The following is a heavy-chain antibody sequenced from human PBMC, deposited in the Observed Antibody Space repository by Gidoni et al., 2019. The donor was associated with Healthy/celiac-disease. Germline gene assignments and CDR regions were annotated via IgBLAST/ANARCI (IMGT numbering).Heavy chain of an antibody. CDR3: ARRAAMVEGVYYFDY. Sequence: QLQLQESGPGLVKPSETLSLTCTVSGGSISSSSYYWGWIRQPPGKGLEWIGSIYYSGSTYYNPSLKSRVTISVDTSKNQFSLKLSSVTAADTAVYYCARRAAMVEGVYYFDYWGQGTLVTVSS. D-gene: IGHD5-18*01. V-gene: IGHV4-39*01. CDR2: IYYSGST. CDR1: GGSISSSSYY. J-gene: IGHJ4*02.